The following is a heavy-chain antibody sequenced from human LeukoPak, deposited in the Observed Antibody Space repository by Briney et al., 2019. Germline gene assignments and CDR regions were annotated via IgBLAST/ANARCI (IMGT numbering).Heavy chain of an antibody. V-gene: IGHV1-8*01. CDR1: GYTFTSYD. D-gene: IGHD3-3*01. J-gene: IGHJ4*02. Sequence: ASVKVSCKASGYTFTSYDINWVRQATGQGLEWMGWMNPNSGNTGYAQKFQGRVTMTRNTSISTAYMELSSLRSEDTAVYYCARGLTHVHDFWSGPDFDYWGQGTLVTVSS. CDR3: ARGLTHVHDFWSGPDFDY. CDR2: MNPNSGNT.